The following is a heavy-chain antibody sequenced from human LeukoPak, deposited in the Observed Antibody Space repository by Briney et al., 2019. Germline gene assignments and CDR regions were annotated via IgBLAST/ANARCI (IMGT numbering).Heavy chain of an antibody. CDR3: ATMGYYDSNGYSPTRYYYGMDV. CDR2: MNPNSGNT. D-gene: IGHD3-22*01. J-gene: IGHJ6*02. Sequence: ASVKVSCKASGYTFTSYDINWVRQATGQGLEWMGWMNPNSGNTGYAQKFQGRVTMTRNTSISTAYMELSSLRSEDTAVYYCATMGYYDSNGYSPTRYYYGMDVWGQGTTVTVSS. CDR1: GYTFTSYD. V-gene: IGHV1-8*01.